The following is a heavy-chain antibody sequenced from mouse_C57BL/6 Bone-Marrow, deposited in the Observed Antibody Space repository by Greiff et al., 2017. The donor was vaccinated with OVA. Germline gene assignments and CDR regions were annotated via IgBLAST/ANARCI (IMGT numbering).Heavy chain of an antibody. CDR1: GFTFSDYG. V-gene: IGHV5-15*01. J-gene: IGHJ3*01. Sequence: EVQVVESGGGLVQPGGSLKLSCAASGFTFSDYGMAWVRQAPRKGPEWVAFISNLAYSIYYADTVTGRFTISRENAKNTLYLEMSSLRSEDTTMLYCARHERWGPFAYWGQGTLVTVSA. CDR3: ARHERWGPFAY. CDR2: ISNLAYSI. D-gene: IGHD1-1*02.